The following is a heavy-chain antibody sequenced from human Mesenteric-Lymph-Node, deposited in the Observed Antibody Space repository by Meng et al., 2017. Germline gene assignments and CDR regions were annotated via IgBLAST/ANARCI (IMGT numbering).Heavy chain of an antibody. D-gene: IGHD1-26*01. V-gene: IGHV4-4*02. CDR3: ARSPYSGSALPFFDY. J-gene: IGHJ4*02. Sequence: QVLLQESGPGPVKPSGTLSLTCVVSGSSISGINWWSWGRQPPGKGLEWIGEVYHSGTANYNPSLKSRVTISVDKSKNQFSLNVTSVTAADTAVYYCARSPYSGSALPFFDYWGQGSLVTVSS. CDR1: GSSISGINW. CDR2: VYHSGTA.